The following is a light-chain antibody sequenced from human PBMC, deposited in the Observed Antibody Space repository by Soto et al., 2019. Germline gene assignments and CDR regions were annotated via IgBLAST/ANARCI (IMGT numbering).Light chain of an antibody. Sequence: DIQMTQSPSSLSPSVGDRVTITCQASQDISKYLNWYQQKPGKAPKLLIYHSSNLETGVPSRFSGSGSGTHFTLTISSLQTEDIATYFCQQYDSFPRTFGQGTKLEIK. CDR2: HSS. CDR3: QQYDSFPRT. J-gene: IGKJ2*01. V-gene: IGKV1-33*01. CDR1: QDISKY.